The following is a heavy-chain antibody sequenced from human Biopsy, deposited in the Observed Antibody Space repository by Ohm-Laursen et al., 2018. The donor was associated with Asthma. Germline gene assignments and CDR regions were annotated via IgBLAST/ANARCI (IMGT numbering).Heavy chain of an antibody. D-gene: IGHD2-2*01. CDR1: GFNFTTYA. V-gene: IGHV3-23*01. CDR2: ISGSGRSA. CDR3: AKYSVFCYRGGNDY. Sequence: SLRLSCTASGFNFTTYAIAWICQAPGRGLEWISAISGSGRSAYYADSVKGQFTISRDNAKNTVYLQMNSLRAEDSAIYYCAKYSVFCYRGGNDYWGQGIVVTVSS. J-gene: IGHJ4*02.